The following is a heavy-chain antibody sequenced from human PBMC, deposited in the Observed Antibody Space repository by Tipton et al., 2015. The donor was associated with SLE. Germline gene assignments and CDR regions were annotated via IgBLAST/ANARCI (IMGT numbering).Heavy chain of an antibody. CDR2: ISGYNGNT. CDR3: ARGLTSQPYFYAMDV. J-gene: IGHJ6*02. D-gene: IGHD2-2*01. CDR1: GYTFTSYG. V-gene: IGHV1-18*01. Sequence: QLVQSGAEVKQPGASVKVSCKTSGYTFTSYGISWVRQAPGQGLEWMGWISGYNGNTNYAQKLQGRVTMTTDTSTSTAYMELRRLRSDDTAVYYCARGLTSQPYFYAMDVWGQGTTVTVS.